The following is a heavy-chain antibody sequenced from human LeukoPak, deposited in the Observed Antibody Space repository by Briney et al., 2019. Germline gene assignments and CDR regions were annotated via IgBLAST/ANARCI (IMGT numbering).Heavy chain of an antibody. D-gene: IGHD3-10*01. J-gene: IGHJ4*02. CDR1: GGSISSYY. CDR3: ATGDPITMVRGKTFDY. Sequence: SETLSLTCTVSGGSISSYYWSWIRQPAGKGLEWIGEINHSGSANYNPSLKSRVTISVDTSKNQFSLKLSSVTAADTAVYYCATGDPITMVRGKTFDYWGQGTLVTVSS. CDR2: INHSGSA. V-gene: IGHV4-34*01.